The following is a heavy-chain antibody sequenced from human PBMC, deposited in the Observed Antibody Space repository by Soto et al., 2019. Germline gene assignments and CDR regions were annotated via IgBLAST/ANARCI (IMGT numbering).Heavy chain of an antibody. CDR1: GLSLSTSGVG. J-gene: IGHJ4*02. V-gene: IGHV2-5*02. Sequence: QITLKESGPTLVKPTQTLTLTCTFSGLSLSTSGVGVGCIRQPPGKARECLALIYWDDAKRYTPSLKSRLTINKDATKNLVVLTMTNMDTVDTATYSCADRLCYKSCYCDVGYFDSWGQGTLVTVSS. D-gene: IGHD2-15*01. CDR3: ADRLCYKSCYCDVGYFDS. CDR2: IYWDDAK.